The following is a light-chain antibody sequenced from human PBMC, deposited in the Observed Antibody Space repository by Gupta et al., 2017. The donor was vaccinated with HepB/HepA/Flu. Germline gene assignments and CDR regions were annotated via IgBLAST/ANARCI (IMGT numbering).Light chain of an antibody. CDR2: DAS. J-gene: IGKJ1*01. V-gene: IGKV3-11*01. CDR1: QSISYY. CDR3: QQCWYWPRT. Sequence: EIVLTQSPATLSLSPGERATLSCRASQSISYYVAWYQQKPGQAPRLLLYDASRRATGIPARFGGSGSGTXFTLIIXSLKPEDFAVYYCQQCWYWPRTFGXGTKLEI.